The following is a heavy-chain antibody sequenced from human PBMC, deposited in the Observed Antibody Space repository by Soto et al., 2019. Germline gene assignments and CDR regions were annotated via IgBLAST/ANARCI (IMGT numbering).Heavy chain of an antibody. J-gene: IGHJ1*01. D-gene: IGHD2-21*02. Sequence: VKVSCKASGGTFSSYAISWVRQAPGQGLEWMGGIIPIFGTANYAQKFQGRVTITADKSTSTAYMELSSLRSEDTAVYYCASTYCGGDCYPGYFQHWGQGTLVTVSS. CDR1: GGTFSSYA. V-gene: IGHV1-69*13. CDR2: IIPIFGTA. CDR3: ASTYCGGDCYPGYFQH.